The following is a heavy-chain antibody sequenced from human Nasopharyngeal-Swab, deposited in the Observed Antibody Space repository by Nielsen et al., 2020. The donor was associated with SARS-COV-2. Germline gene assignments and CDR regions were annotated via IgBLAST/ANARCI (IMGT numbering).Heavy chain of an antibody. CDR1: GGSFSGYY. CDR3: ARGRRSSMVATRYFDY. Sequence: SQTLSLTCAVYGGSFSGYYWSWIRQPPGKGLEWIGEINHSGSTNYNPSLKSRVTISVDTSKNQFSLKLSSVTAADTAVYCCARGRRSSMVATRYFDYWGQGTLVTVSS. D-gene: IGHD5-12*01. V-gene: IGHV4-34*01. J-gene: IGHJ4*02. CDR2: INHSGST.